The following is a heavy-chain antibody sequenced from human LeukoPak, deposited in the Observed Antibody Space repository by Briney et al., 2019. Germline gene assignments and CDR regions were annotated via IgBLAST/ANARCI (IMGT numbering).Heavy chain of an antibody. CDR1: GFTFSSYS. V-gene: IGHV3-21*01. CDR2: ISSSSSYI. D-gene: IGHD6-19*01. Sequence: GGSLRLSCAASGFTFSSYSMNWVRQAPGKGLEWVSSISSSSSYIYYADSVEGRFTISRDNAKNSLYLQMNSLRAEDTAVYYCARERRGWYFDYWGQGTLVTVSS. CDR3: ARERRGWYFDY. J-gene: IGHJ4*02.